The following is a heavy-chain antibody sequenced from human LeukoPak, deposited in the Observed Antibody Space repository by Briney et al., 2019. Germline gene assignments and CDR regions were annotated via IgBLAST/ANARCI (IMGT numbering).Heavy chain of an antibody. CDR3: AGGTGWLIDS. D-gene: IGHD6-19*01. J-gene: IGHJ4*02. Sequence: GGSLRLSCVASGLTFSNHWMKWVRQAPGKGLEWVANIKQDGSEKFYVDSVKGRFTISRDNAKNSLYLQMNSLRAEDTALYYCAGGTGWLIDSWGQGTLVTVSS. CDR2: IKQDGSEK. V-gene: IGHV3-7*01. CDR1: GLTFSNHW.